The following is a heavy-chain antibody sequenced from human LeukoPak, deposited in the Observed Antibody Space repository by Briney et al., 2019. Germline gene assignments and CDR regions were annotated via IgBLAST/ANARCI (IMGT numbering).Heavy chain of an antibody. J-gene: IGHJ4*02. D-gene: IGHD3-22*01. CDR2: IRSKANSYAT. CDR1: GFTFSGSA. CDR3: TGSYYYDSSGYYSFDY. Sequence: GGSLRLSCAASGFTFSGSAMHWVRQASGKGLEWVGRIRSKANSYATAYAASVKRRFTISRDDSKNTAYLQMSSLKTEDTAVYYCTGSYYYDSSGYYSFDYWGQGTLVAVSS. V-gene: IGHV3-73*01.